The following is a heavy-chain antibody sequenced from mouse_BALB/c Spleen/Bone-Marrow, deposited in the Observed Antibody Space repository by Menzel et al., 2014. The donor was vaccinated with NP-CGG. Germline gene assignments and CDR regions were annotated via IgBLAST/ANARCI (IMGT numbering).Heavy chain of an antibody. V-gene: IGHV14-3*02. CDR2: IDPANGNT. Sequence: VQLQQSGAELVKPGASAKLSCTASGFNIKDTYMHWVKQRPEQGLEWIGRIDPANGNTKYDPRFQGKATITADTSSNTAYLQLSSLTSEDAAVYCCARGYDGFAYWGQGTLVTVSA. CDR3: ARGYDGFAY. CDR1: GFNIKDTY. J-gene: IGHJ3*01. D-gene: IGHD2-2*01.